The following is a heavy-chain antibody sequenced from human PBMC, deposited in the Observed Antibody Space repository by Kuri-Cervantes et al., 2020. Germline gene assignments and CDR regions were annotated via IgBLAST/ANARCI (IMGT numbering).Heavy chain of an antibody. V-gene: IGHV4-59*08. D-gene: IGHD2-21*01. Sequence: GSLRLSCTVSGGSISTYYWSWIRQPPGKGLEWIGYIYYSGSTNYNPSLKSRVAISVDTSKNHFSLKMSSVTAADTAVYYCARHLANCGGDCYAGAFDIWGQGKMVTVSS. J-gene: IGHJ3*02. CDR3: ARHLANCGGDCYAGAFDI. CDR1: GGSISTYY. CDR2: IYYSGST.